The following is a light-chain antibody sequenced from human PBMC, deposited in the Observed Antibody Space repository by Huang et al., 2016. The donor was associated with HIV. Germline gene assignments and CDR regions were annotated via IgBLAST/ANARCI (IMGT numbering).Light chain of an antibody. V-gene: IGKV1-8*01. CDR1: QDVRDY. CDR3: QQYSVYPWT. Sequence: AIRITQSRSSLSASTGDTVTITCRSSQDVRDYLAWYQQRPGRAPNLLIHSASTLQGGVPSRFSGNGSATDFSLTINCLQSEESGTYYCQQYSVYPWTFGQGTKV. CDR2: SAS. J-gene: IGKJ1*01.